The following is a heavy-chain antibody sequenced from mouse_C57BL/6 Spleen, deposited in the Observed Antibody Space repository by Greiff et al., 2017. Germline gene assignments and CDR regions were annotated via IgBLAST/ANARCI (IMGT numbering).Heavy chain of an antibody. CDR3: ASKRETIYDGYNWYFDV. D-gene: IGHD2-3*01. J-gene: IGHJ1*03. Sequence: EVKVVESGGGLVKPGGSLKLSCAASGFTFSSYAMSWVRQTPEKRLEWVATISDGGSYTYYPDNVKGRFTISRDNAKNNLYLQMSHLKSEDTAMYYCASKRETIYDGYNWYFDVWGTGTTVTVSS. CDR1: GFTFSSYA. CDR2: ISDGGSYT. V-gene: IGHV5-4*03.